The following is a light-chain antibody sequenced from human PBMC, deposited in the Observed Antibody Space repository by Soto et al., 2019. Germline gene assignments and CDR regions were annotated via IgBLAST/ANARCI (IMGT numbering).Light chain of an antibody. V-gene: IGLV2-8*01. CDR2: EVS. CDR3: SSSAGCNNFAYVV. J-gene: IGLJ2*01. Sequence: QSALTQPPSASGSPGQSVTISCTGTSSDVGGYNYVSWYQQHPGKAPKLMIYEVSKRPSGVPDRFSGSKSGNTASLTVSGLQAEDEADYYCSSSAGCNNFAYVVFGGGTKLTVL. CDR1: SSDVGGYNY.